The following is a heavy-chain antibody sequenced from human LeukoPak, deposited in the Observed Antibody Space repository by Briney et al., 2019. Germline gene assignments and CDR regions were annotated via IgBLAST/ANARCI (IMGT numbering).Heavy chain of an antibody. Sequence: GGSLRLSCAASGFTFSSYGMHWVRQAPGKWLEWVAFIRYDGSNKYYADSVKGRFTISRDNSKNTLYLQMNSLRAEDTAVYYCAKDLRVEMATIGSDFDYWGQGTLVTVSS. CDR3: AKDLRVEMATIGSDFDY. D-gene: IGHD5-24*01. CDR1: GFTFSSYG. V-gene: IGHV3-30*02. J-gene: IGHJ4*02. CDR2: IRYDGSNK.